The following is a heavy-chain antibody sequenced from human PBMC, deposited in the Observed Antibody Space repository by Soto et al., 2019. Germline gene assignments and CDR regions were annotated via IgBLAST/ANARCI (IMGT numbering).Heavy chain of an antibody. CDR3: VRVRRGQMDY. D-gene: IGHD3-10*01. V-gene: IGHV1-2*02. J-gene: IGHJ4*02. CDR2: INPNSGGT. Sequence: ASVKVSCKASGYTFTGYYMHWVRQAPGQGLEWMGWINPNSGGTNYAQRFQGRVTMTRDTSISTAYMELSSLRSDDTAVYFCVRVRRGQMDYWGQGSLVTVSS. CDR1: GYTFTGYY.